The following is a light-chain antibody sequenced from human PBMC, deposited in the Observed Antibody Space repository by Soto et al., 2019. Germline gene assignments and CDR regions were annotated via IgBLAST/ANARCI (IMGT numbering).Light chain of an antibody. J-gene: IGLJ2*01. CDR3: CSYAASYVV. CDR2: DFT. V-gene: IGLV2-11*01. Sequence: QSALTQPRSVSGSPGQSVTISCTGTGSYVDGVNYVSWYQHNPGKAPKLMIYDFTKRPSGVPDRFSGSKSGNTASLTISGLQAEDEADFYCCSYAASYVVFGGGTQLTVL. CDR1: GSYVDGVNY.